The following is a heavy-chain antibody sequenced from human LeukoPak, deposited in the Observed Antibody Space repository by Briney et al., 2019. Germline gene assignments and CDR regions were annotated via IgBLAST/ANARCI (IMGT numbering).Heavy chain of an antibody. CDR2: INPSGGST. D-gene: IGHD1-26*01. Sequence: ASVKVSCKASGYTFSNYYMHWVRQAPGQGLEWKGIINPSGGSTSYAQKFQGRVTMTRGTSTSTVYVELSSLRSEDTAVYYCARDHLTTIVGATYYYYGMDVWGQGTTVTVSS. CDR3: ARDHLTTIVGATYYYYGMDV. V-gene: IGHV1-46*01. CDR1: GYTFSNYY. J-gene: IGHJ6*02.